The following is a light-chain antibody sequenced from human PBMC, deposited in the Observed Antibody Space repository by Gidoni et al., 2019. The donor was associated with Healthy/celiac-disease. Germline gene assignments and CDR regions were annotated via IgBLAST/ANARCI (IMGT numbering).Light chain of an antibody. V-gene: IGKV3-20*01. Sequence: VLTQSSATLSSSPGGRATLSCRASQSDSSIYLSWYQQKPGQAPRLLIYGASSRATGIPDRFSGSGSGTDFTLTISRLEPEDFAVYYCQQYGSSPYTFGQGTKLEIK. CDR1: QSDSSIY. CDR2: GAS. CDR3: QQYGSSPYT. J-gene: IGKJ2*01.